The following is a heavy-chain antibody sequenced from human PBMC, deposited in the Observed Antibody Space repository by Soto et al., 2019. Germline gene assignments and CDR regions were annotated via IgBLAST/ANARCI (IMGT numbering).Heavy chain of an antibody. D-gene: IGHD2-15*01. CDR2: ISYDGSNK. Sequence: GGSLRRSWAASGVTFSSYAMHWVRQAPGKGLEWVAVISYDGSNKYYADSVKGRFTISRDKSKNTLYLQMNSLRAEDTAVYYCARAVASWFDPWGQGTLVTVSS. V-gene: IGHV3-30-3*01. J-gene: IGHJ5*02. CDR3: ARAVASWFDP. CDR1: GVTFSSYA.